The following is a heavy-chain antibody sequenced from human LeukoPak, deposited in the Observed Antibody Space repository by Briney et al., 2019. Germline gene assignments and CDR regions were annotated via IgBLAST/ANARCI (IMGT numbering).Heavy chain of an antibody. J-gene: IGHJ3*02. CDR2: ISSSSSTI. CDR3: ARVGYNDDSAFDI. D-gene: IGHD3-22*01. V-gene: IGHV3-48*04. CDR1: GFTFSSYS. Sequence: GGSLRLSCAASGFTFSSYSMNLVRQAPGKGLEVVSCISSSSSTIYYADSVKGRFTISRDNAKNSLYLQMNSLRAEDTAVYYCARVGYNDDSAFDIWGQGTMVTVSS.